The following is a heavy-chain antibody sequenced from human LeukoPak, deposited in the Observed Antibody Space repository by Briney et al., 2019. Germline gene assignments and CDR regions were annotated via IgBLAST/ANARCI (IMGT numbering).Heavy chain of an antibody. J-gene: IGHJ3*02. CDR2: VSGDGGST. CDR1: GFTFDDYA. CDR3: AKGLTAMVTAFDI. V-gene: IGHV3-43*02. Sequence: GGSLRLSCAASGFTFDDYAMHWVRQAPGKGLEWVSLVSGDGGSTYYADSVKGRFTISRDNSKNSLYLQMNSLRTEDTASYYCAKGLTAMVTAFDIWGRGTMVTVSS. D-gene: IGHD5-18*01.